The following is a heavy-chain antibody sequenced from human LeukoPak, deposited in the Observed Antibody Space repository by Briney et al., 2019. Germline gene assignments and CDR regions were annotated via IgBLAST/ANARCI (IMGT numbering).Heavy chain of an antibody. Sequence: VGSLRLSCAASGFTFSSYEMNWVRQAPGKGLEWVSSISSSSSYIYYADSVKGRFTISRDNAKNSLYLQMNSLRAEDTAVYYCARDFFDSDNWFDPWGQGTLVTVSS. CDR1: GFTFSSYE. CDR3: ARDFFDSDNWFDP. J-gene: IGHJ5*02. CDR2: ISSSSSYI. V-gene: IGHV3-21*01. D-gene: IGHD3-9*01.